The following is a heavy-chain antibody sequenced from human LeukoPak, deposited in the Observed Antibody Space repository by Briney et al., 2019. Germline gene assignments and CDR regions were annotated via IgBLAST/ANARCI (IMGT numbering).Heavy chain of an antibody. D-gene: IGHD2-21*01. Sequence: ASVKVSCKTCGYTFTNYAINWVRQAPGQGLEFMGWINTGTGNPTYAQDLKGRFVFSLDTSVSTAYLQISILKPEDTAVYYCASMGSYSFDYWGQGTLVTVSS. V-gene: IGHV7-4-1*02. CDR1: GYTFTNYA. J-gene: IGHJ4*02. CDR3: ASMGSYSFDY. CDR2: INTGTGNP.